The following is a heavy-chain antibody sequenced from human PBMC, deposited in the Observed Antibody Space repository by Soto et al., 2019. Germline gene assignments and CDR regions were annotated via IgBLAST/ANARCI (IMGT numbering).Heavy chain of an antibody. D-gene: IGHD6-19*01. CDR2: IYYSGST. CDR3: ARIGVEGSSGWYANYYYGMDV. CDR1: GGSISSYY. Sequence: QVQLQESGPGLVKPSETLSLTCTVSGGSISSYYWSWIRQPPGKGLEWIGYIYYSGSTHYNPSLKSRVTISVDTSKNQFSLKLSSVTAADTAVYYCARIGVEGSSGWYANYYYGMDVWGQGTTVTVSS. V-gene: IGHV4-59*01. J-gene: IGHJ6*02.